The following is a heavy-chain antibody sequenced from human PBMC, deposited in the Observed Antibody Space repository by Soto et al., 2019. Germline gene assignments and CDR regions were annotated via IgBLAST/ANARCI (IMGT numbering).Heavy chain of an antibody. CDR2: INPNSGGT. J-gene: IGHJ6*02. D-gene: IGHD3-16*01. V-gene: IGHV1-2*04. CDR1: GYTFTGYY. Sequence: ASVKVSCKASGYTFTGYYMHWVRQAPGQGLEWMGWINPNSGGTNYAQKFQGWVTMTRDTSISTAYMELSRLRSDDTAVYYCASSLVTFWDSPTVNYYYYGMDVWGQGTTVTVSS. CDR3: ASSLVTFWDSPTVNYYYYGMDV.